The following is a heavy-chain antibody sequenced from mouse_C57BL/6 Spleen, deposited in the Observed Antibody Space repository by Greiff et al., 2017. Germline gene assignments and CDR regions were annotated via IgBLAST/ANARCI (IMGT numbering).Heavy chain of an antibody. CDR3: ANYYGSSYGGYFDV. D-gene: IGHD1-1*01. V-gene: IGHV1-42*01. CDR1: GYSFTGYY. Sequence: VQLQQSGPELVKPGASVKISCKASGYSFTGYYMNWVKQSPEKSLEWIGEINPSTGGTTYNQKFKAKATLTVDKSSSTAYMQLKSLTSEDSAVYYCANYYGSSYGGYFDVWGTGTTVTVSS. CDR2: INPSTGGT. J-gene: IGHJ1*03.